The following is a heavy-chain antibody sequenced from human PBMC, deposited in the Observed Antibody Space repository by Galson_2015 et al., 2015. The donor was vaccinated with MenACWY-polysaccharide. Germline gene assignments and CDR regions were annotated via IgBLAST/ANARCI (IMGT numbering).Heavy chain of an antibody. CDR2: IDPSDSYT. D-gene: IGHD2-21*01. J-gene: IGHJ6*02. Sequence: QSGAEVKKPGESLRISCKGSGYSFTSYWISWVRQMPGKGLEWMGRIDPSDSYTNYSPSFQGHVTISADKSISTAYLQWSSLKSSDTAIYYCAGHGGLVRAPPPWDAWGQGTTVTVS. V-gene: IGHV5-10-1*01. CDR1: GYSFTSYW. CDR3: AGHGGLVRAPPPWDA.